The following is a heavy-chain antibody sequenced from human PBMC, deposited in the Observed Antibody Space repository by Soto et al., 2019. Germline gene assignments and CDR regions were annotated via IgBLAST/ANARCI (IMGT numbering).Heavy chain of an antibody. CDR1: GGSISSGGYY. V-gene: IGHV4-31*03. CDR2: IYYSGST. J-gene: IGHJ6*02. D-gene: IGHD3-22*01. CDR3: ARDRYYYDSGDDYYYGMDV. Sequence: TLSLTCTVSGGSISSGGYYWSWIRQHPGKGLEWIGYIYYSGSTYYNPSLKSRVTISVDTSKNQFSLKLSSVTAADTAVYYCARDRYYYDSGDDYYYGMDVWGQGTTVTVSS.